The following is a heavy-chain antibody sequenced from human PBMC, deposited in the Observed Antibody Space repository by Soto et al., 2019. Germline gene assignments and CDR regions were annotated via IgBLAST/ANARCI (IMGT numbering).Heavy chain of an antibody. Sequence: SETLSLTCTVSGGSITVYYWSWIRQPPGKGPEWIGNIHYSGSTNYNPSLKSRVTISVDMSKNQFSLRLSSVTAAETAVYYCARHSYYSSPLRFDPWGQGTLVTVSS. D-gene: IGHD4-4*01. J-gene: IGHJ5*02. CDR3: ARHSYYSSPLRFDP. CDR2: IHYSGST. V-gene: IGHV4-59*08. CDR1: GGSITVYY.